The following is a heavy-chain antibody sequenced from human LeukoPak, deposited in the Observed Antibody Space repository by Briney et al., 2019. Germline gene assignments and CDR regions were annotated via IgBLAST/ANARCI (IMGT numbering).Heavy chain of an antibody. V-gene: IGHV3-7*01. CDR2: INQDGSEK. D-gene: IGHD3-22*01. CDR1: GFTFSSYW. Sequence: GGSLRLSCAASGFTFSSYWMSWVRQAPGKGLEWVANINQDGSEKYYVDSVKGRFTISRDNAKSSLYLQMNSLRADDPAVYYCARDRALYDSRRGYYYTEDDYWGQGTLVTVSS. CDR3: ARDRALYDSRRGYYYTEDDY. J-gene: IGHJ4*02.